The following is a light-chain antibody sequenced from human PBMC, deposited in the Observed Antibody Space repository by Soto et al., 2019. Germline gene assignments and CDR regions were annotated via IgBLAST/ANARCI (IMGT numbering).Light chain of an antibody. CDR3: QQYGSSPRT. J-gene: IGKJ1*01. CDR1: ESISRY. V-gene: IGKV3-20*01. Sequence: EIVLTQSPATLSLSPGERAGLSCRASESISRYLAWYQQKPGQAPRLLIYDASNRATGIPARFSGSGSGTDFTLTISRLEPEDFAVYYCQQYGSSPRTFGQGTKVDI. CDR2: DAS.